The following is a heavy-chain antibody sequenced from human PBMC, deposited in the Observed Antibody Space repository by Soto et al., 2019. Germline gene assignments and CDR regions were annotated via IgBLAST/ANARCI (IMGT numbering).Heavy chain of an antibody. CDR2: ISAHNGNT. CDR3: ARYDSSGYYWPYYYYGMDV. Sequence: GASVKVSCKGSGYGFTTYGITWVRQAPGQGLEWMAWISAHNGNTNYAQKLQGRVTVTRDTSTSTAYMELRSLRSDDTAVYYCARYDSSGYYWPYYYYGMDVWGQGTTVTVS. D-gene: IGHD3-22*01. V-gene: IGHV1-18*01. J-gene: IGHJ6*02. CDR1: GYGFTTYG.